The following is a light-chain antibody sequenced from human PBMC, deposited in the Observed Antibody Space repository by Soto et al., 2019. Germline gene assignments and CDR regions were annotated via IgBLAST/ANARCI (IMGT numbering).Light chain of an antibody. Sequence: QSALTQPPCASGSPGQSVTISCTGTSSDVGGYDYVSWYQQHPGKAPKLMIYEVTKRPSGVPDRFSGSKSGNTASLTVSGLQAEDEADYYCSSYAGSNNFVFGTGTKVTAL. V-gene: IGLV2-8*01. CDR2: EVT. CDR3: SSYAGSNNFV. J-gene: IGLJ1*01. CDR1: SSDVGGYDY.